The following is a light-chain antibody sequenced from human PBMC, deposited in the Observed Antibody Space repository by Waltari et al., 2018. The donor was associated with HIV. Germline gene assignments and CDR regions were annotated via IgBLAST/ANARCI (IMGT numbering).Light chain of an antibody. CDR3: CSYAGSYTFEG. Sequence: QSALTQPRSVSGSPGQSVTISCTGTSSDVGGYNYVSWYQQHPGKAPKLMIEDVSKRPSGVPDRFSGSKSGNTASLTISGLQAEDEADYYCCSYAGSYTFEGFGTGTKVTVL. J-gene: IGLJ1*01. CDR1: SSDVGGYNY. CDR2: DVS. V-gene: IGLV2-11*01.